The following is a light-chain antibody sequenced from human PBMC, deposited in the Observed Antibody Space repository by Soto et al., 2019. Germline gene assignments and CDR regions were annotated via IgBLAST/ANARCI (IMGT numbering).Light chain of an antibody. J-gene: IGKJ3*01. CDR2: KAS. V-gene: IGKV1-5*03. Sequence: DIQMTQSPSTLSASVGDRVTITCRASQSISSWLAWYHQKPGKAPTLLIYKASSLESGVPSRFSGSGSGTEITLTISSLQPDDLATYYCQQYNSSPFNFGTGTKVDIK. CDR1: QSISSW. CDR3: QQYNSSPFN.